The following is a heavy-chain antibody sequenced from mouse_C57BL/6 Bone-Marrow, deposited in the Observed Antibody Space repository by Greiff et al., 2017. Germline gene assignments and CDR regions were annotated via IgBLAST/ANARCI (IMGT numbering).Heavy chain of an antibody. CDR3: ARPPDYYGSSRGYFDV. D-gene: IGHD1-1*01. V-gene: IGHV5-6*02. CDR1: GFTFSSYG. Sequence: EVMLVESGGDLVKPGGSLKLSCAASGFTFSSYGMSWVRQTPDKRLEWVATISSGGSYTYYPDSVKGRFTISRDNAKNTLYLQMSSLKSEDTAMYYCARPPDYYGSSRGYFDVGGTGTTVTVSS. CDR2: ISSGGSYT. J-gene: IGHJ1*03.